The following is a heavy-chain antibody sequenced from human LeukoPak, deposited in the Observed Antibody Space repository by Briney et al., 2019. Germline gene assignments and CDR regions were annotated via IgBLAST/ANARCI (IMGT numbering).Heavy chain of an antibody. Sequence: PGGSLRLSSAASGFTFSSYWMHWVRQAPGKGLVWVSRINTDGSTTRYADSVKGRFTISRDNAKNTLYLQMNSLRAEDTAVYYCGTGWAVDFWGQGTLVTVSS. CDR2: INTDGSTT. J-gene: IGHJ4*02. CDR1: GFTFSSYW. D-gene: IGHD2-15*01. CDR3: GTGWAVDF. V-gene: IGHV3-74*01.